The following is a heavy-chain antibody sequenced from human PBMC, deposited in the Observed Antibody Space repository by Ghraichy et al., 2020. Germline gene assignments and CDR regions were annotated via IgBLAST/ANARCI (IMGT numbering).Heavy chain of an antibody. J-gene: IGHJ6*02. V-gene: IGHV3-23*01. CDR1: GFTFSSYA. CDR2: ISGSGGST. Sequence: GGSLRLSCAASGFTFSSYAMSWVRQAPGKGLEWVSAISGSGGSTYYADSVKGRFTISRDNSKNTLYLQMNSLRAEDTAVYYCAKCQTHGYYYYGMDVWGQGTTVTVSS. CDR3: AKCQTHGYYYYGMDV.